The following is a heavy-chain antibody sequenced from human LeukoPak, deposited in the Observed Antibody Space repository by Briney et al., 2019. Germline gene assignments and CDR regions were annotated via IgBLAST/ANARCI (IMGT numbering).Heavy chain of an antibody. CDR1: RFSFSNFW. Sequence: GGSLRLSCQASRFSFSNFWMHWVRQAPGKGLMWLARIKTDGSATVYADSVKGRFTISRDNAYNTMYLQMNSLRDDDTAVYYCVRGQLLDCATSGCYRPFDSWGRGALVVVS. V-gene: IGHV3-74*01. CDR3: VRGQLLDCATSGCYRPFDS. CDR2: IKTDGSAT. J-gene: IGHJ5*01. D-gene: IGHD2-2*02.